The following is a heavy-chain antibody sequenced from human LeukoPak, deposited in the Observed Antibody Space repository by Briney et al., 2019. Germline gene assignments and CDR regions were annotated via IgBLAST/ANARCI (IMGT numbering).Heavy chain of an antibody. Sequence: GASVKDPSKASGYTFTGSNGHWGRQAPGQGLEWMGWINPNSGGTNYAQKFQGRVTMTRDTSISTAYMELSRLRSDDTAVYYCARDGNYGGIVVVKRGRYFDYCGEGGLVTVSS. D-gene: IGHD2-15*01. V-gene: IGHV1-2*02. CDR3: ARDGNYGGIVVVKRGRYFDY. J-gene: IGHJ4*02. CDR1: GYTFTGSN. CDR2: INPNSGGT.